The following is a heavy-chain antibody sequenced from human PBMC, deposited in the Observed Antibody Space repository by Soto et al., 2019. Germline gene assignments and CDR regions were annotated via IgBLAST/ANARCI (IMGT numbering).Heavy chain of an antibody. CDR3: AKESWDYYDSSGPLVIDY. CDR2: ISGSGGST. CDR1: GFTFSSYA. J-gene: IGHJ4*02. V-gene: IGHV3-23*01. D-gene: IGHD3-22*01. Sequence: GGSLRLSCAASGFTFSSYAMSWVRQAPGKGLEWVSAISGSGGSTYYADSVKGRFTISRDNSKNTLYLQMNSLRAEDTAVYYCAKESWDYYDSSGPLVIDYWGQGTLVTVSS.